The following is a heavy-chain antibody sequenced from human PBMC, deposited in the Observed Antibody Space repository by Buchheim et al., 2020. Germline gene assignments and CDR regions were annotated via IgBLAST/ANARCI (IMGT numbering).Heavy chain of an antibody. Sequence: EVQLVQSGGGLVQPGGSLKLSCAASGLTFSDSHVHWVRQASGKGLEGVGRIRSEGNNYATEYAASVTGRFTISINDSKNTAYLQMNSLKTEDSADYYCSTWLQTKAIDLWGQ. D-gene: IGHD5-24*01. CDR1: GLTFSDSH. V-gene: IGHV3-73*01. CDR3: STWLQTKAIDL. J-gene: IGHJ5*02. CDR2: IRSEGNNYAT.